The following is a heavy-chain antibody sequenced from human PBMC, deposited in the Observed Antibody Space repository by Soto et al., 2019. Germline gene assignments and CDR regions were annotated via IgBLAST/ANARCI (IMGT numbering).Heavy chain of an antibody. V-gene: IGHV3-21*01. CDR3: ARGDRAAVGTYGMDV. CDR1: GFTFSSYS. CDR2: ISSSSSYI. Sequence: AGGSLRLSCAASGFTFSSYSMNWVRQAPGKGLEWVSSISSSSSYIYYADSVKGRFTISRDNAKNSLYLQMNSLRAEDTAVYYCARGDRAAVGTYGMDVWGQGTTVTVSS. D-gene: IGHD6-13*01. J-gene: IGHJ6*02.